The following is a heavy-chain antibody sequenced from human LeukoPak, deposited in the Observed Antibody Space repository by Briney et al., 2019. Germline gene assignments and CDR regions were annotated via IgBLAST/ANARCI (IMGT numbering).Heavy chain of an antibody. CDR2: ISAYNGNT. Sequence: ASVKVSCKASGGTFSSYAISWVRQAPGQGLEWMGWISAYNGNTNYAQKLQGRVTMTTDTSTSTAYMELRSLRSDDTAVYYCARDLAGGYCSSTSCQKYYYYMDVWGKGTTVTISS. V-gene: IGHV1-18*01. CDR1: GGTFSSYA. D-gene: IGHD2-2*01. CDR3: ARDLAGGYCSSTSCQKYYYYMDV. J-gene: IGHJ6*03.